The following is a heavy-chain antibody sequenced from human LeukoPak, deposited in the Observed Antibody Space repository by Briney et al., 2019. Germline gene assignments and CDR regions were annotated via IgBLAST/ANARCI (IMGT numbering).Heavy chain of an antibody. V-gene: IGHV3-23*01. J-gene: IGHJ6*02. Sequence: GGSLRLSCAASGFTFKSYAMIWVRQAPGKGLENVSRISTAGDRTYYTDSVKGRFAISRDNSKNTLYLQMNSLRAEDTAVYYCAKILERELQYYYYGMDVWGQGTTVTVSS. D-gene: IGHD5-24*01. CDR2: ISTAGDRT. CDR3: AKILERELQYYYYGMDV. CDR1: GFTFKSYA.